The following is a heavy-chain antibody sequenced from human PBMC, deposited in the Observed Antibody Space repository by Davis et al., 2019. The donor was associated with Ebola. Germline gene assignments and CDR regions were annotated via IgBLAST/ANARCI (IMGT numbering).Heavy chain of an antibody. V-gene: IGHV3-23*01. CDR1: GFTFSSYA. CDR2: ISGSGGST. J-gene: IGHJ5*02. D-gene: IGHD1-14*01. Sequence: PGGSLRLSCAASGFTFSSYAMSWVRQAPGKGLEWVSAISGSGGSTYYADSVKGRFTISRDNAKNTLYLQMNSLRAEDTAVYYCARDFTTVGRGWFDPWGQGTLVTVSS. CDR3: ARDFTTVGRGWFDP.